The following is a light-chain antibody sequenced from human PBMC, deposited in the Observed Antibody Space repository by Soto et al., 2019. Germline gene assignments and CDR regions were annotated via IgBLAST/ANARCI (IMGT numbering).Light chain of an antibody. V-gene: IGLV2-14*01. J-gene: IGLJ1*01. Sequence: QSSLTQPASVSGSPGQSCTISCTGTISDVGAYKSLSWYQQPPGKAPKLIIYEVSNRPSGVSNRFSGSKSGNTASLTISGLQAAADAAYYCNSLEGDDNTFVFGTGTKVTVL. CDR2: EVS. CDR1: ISDVGAYKS. CDR3: NSLEGDDNTFV.